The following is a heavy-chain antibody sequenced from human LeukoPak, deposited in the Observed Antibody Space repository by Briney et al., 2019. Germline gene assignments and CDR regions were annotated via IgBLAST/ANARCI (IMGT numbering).Heavy chain of an antibody. Sequence: GGSLRLSCAASGFSLSRYGMHWVRQAPGKGLEWVAFIPFDGSNKYYGDSVKGRFTISRDNSKNTLYLQMNSLRAEDTAVYYCAKDYFQLLWFGDIDYWGQGSLVTVSS. D-gene: IGHD3-10*01. CDR1: GFSLSRYG. CDR3: AKDYFQLLWFGDIDY. J-gene: IGHJ4*02. V-gene: IGHV3-30*02. CDR2: IPFDGSNK.